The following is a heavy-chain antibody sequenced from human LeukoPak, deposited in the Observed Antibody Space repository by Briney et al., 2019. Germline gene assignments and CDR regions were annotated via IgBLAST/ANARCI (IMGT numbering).Heavy chain of an antibody. J-gene: IGHJ5*02. CDR3: ARQGDSSSWYFSWFDP. V-gene: IGHV5-51*01. D-gene: IGHD6-13*01. Sequence: GASLKISCKGSGYSFTSYWIGWVRQMPGKGLEWMGIIYPGDSDTRYSPSFQGQVTISADKSISTAYLQWSSLKASDTAMYYCARQGDSSSWYFSWFDPWGQGTLVTVSS. CDR2: IYPGDSDT. CDR1: GYSFTSYW.